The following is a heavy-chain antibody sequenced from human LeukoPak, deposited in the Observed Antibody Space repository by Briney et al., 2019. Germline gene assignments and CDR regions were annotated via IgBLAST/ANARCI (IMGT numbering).Heavy chain of an antibody. J-gene: IGHJ1*01. CDR2: IHYIGST. V-gene: IGHV4-59*13. Sequence: PSETLSLTCTVSGGSISSYYWTWIRQPPGKGLEWIGFIHYIGSTKYNPSLKSRVTISADTSRNQFSLKLSAVSAADTAVYYCARVTARIFQHWGQGTLVTVSS. D-gene: IGHD2-15*01. CDR3: ARVTARIFQH. CDR1: GGSISSYY.